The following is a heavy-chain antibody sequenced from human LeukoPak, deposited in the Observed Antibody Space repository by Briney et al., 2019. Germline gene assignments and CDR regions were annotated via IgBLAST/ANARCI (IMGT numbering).Heavy chain of an antibody. CDR2: INPNSGGT. J-gene: IGHJ4*02. CDR1: GYTFTGYY. CDR3: ARGPDIMITFGGVIVHFDY. D-gene: IGHD3-16*02. Sequence: ASVKVSCKASGYTFTGYYMHWVRQAPGQGLEWMGWINPNSGGTNYAQKFQGRVTMTRDTSISTAYMELSRLRSDDTAVYYCARGPDIMITFGGVIVHFDYGGQGTLVTVSA. V-gene: IGHV1-2*02.